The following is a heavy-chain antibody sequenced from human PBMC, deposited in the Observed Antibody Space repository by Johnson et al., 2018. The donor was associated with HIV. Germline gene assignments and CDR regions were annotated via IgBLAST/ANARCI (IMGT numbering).Heavy chain of an antibody. CDR1: GFTFSSYA. D-gene: IGHD4-17*01. J-gene: IGHJ3*02. V-gene: IGHV3-23*04. Sequence: VQLVESGGGVVQPGRSLRLSCAASGFTFSSYAMHWVRQAPGKGLEWVSAISGSGGRTFYADSVKGRFTISRDNSKNTLYLQMNSLRAEDTAVYYCAKALLLTTATSRDAFDIWGQGTMLTVSS. CDR2: ISGSGGRT. CDR3: AKALLLTTATSRDAFDI.